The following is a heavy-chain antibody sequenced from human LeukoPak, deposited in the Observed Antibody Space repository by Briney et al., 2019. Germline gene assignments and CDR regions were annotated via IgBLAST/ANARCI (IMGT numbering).Heavy chain of an antibody. CDR2: IYYSGST. CDR3: ARDHYYDSSGYSI. Sequence: SETLSLTCTVSGGSISSSSYYWGWIRQPPGKGLEWNGSIYYSGSTYYNPSLKSRVTISVDTSKNQFSLKLSSVTAADTAVYYCARDHYYDSSGYSIWGQGTMVTVSS. V-gene: IGHV4-39*07. D-gene: IGHD3-22*01. CDR1: GGSISSSSYY. J-gene: IGHJ3*02.